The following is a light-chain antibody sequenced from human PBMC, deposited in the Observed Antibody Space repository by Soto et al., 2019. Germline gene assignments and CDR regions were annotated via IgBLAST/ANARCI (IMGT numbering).Light chain of an antibody. CDR1: ESLVHSNGNKY. Sequence: DIVTTQSPLSLPVTPGEPASISCRSTESLVHSNGNKYLHWYLQRPGKSPQPLIYLGSNRASGVPERFSGSGSGTDFTLEISRVEAEDVGIYYCMQALRVPSTFGQGTKVDIK. V-gene: IGKV2-28*01. J-gene: IGKJ1*01. CDR3: MQALRVPST. CDR2: LGS.